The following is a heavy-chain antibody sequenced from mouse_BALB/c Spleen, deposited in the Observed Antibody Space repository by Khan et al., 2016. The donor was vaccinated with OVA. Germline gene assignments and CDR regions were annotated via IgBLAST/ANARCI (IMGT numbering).Heavy chain of an antibody. CDR1: GYIFTNYG. Sequence: QIQLVQSGPELKKPGETVKISCKASGYIFTNYGMNWVKQAPGKGLKWMGWINTNTGEPTFAEEFKERFAFSLETSANTAYLQINSLKNEDTATYFCATGYQMYGSWFAYWGQGTLVTVSA. D-gene: IGHD1-2*01. CDR3: ATGYQMYGSWFAY. J-gene: IGHJ3*01. CDR2: INTNTGEP. V-gene: IGHV9-3*02.